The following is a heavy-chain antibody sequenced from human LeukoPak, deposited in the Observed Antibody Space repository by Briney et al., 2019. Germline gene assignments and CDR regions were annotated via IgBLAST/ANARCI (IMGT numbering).Heavy chain of an antibody. CDR1: GGSISSGSYY. D-gene: IGHD1-26*01. CDR2: IYTSGST. J-gene: IGHJ4*02. Sequence: PSQTLSLTCTVSGGSISSGSYYWSWIRQPAGKGLEWIGRIYTSGSTTYNSSLKSRVTISLDTSKNHFSLRLSSVTAADTAVYYCARDREVEATGYYFDYWGQGTLVTVSS. CDR3: ARDREVEATGYYFDY. V-gene: IGHV4-61*02.